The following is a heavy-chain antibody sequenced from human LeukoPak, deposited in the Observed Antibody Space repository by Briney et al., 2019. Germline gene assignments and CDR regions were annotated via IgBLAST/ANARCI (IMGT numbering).Heavy chain of an antibody. Sequence: PGGSLRLSCAASGXTFSSYSMNWVRQAPGKGLEWVSSISSSSTYRYYADSVRGRFTISRDNAKNSLYLQMNSLRAEDTAVYYCARGAYDSSGYYTVGDYFDYWGQGTLVTVSS. CDR3: ARGAYDSSGYYTVGDYFDY. D-gene: IGHD3-22*01. CDR1: GXTFSSYS. J-gene: IGHJ4*02. CDR2: ISSSSTYR. V-gene: IGHV3-21*01.